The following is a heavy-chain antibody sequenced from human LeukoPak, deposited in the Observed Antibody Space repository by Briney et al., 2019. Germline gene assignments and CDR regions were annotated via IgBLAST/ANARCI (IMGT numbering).Heavy chain of an antibody. CDR1: GYTFTSYD. J-gene: IGHJ6*03. CDR2: MNPNSGNT. CDR3: ARVVLGRYFDWFGYYYYYMDV. D-gene: IGHD3-9*01. Sequence: ASVKVSCKASGYTFTSYDINWVRQATGQGLEWMGWMNPNSGNTGYAQKFQGRVTMTRNTSISTAYMELSSLRSEDTAVYYCARVVLGRYFDWFGYYYYYMDVWGKGTTATVSS. V-gene: IGHV1-8*01.